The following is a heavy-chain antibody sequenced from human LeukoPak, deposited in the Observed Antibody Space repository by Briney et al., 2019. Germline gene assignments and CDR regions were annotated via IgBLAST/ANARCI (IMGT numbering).Heavy chain of an antibody. J-gene: IGHJ4*02. CDR2: IRSDGINK. D-gene: IGHD1/OR15-1a*01. CDR3: ARGPNKPEEVYYFDY. Sequence: GGSLRLSCAASGFTFSTYGMHWVRQAPGKGLEWVAFIRSDGINKYYADSVKGRFTISRDNSKNTLYLQMNSLRSEDTAVYYCARGPNKPEEVYYFDYWGQGTLVTVSS. V-gene: IGHV3-30*02. CDR1: GFTFSTYG.